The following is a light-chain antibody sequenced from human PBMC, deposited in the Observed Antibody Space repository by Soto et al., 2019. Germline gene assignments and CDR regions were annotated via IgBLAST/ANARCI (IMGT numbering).Light chain of an antibody. V-gene: IGKV4-1*01. J-gene: IGKJ2*01. Sequence: DIVMTQSPDSLSVSLGERATINCKSSQTVLYSSNNKNYLAWYQQKPGQPPKLLIYWASTRESGVPDRFSGSGSGTDFTLTISSLQAEDVAVYYCQQYYNWPSYTFGQGTKLEIK. CDR3: QQYYNWPSYT. CDR1: QTVLYSSNNKNY. CDR2: WAS.